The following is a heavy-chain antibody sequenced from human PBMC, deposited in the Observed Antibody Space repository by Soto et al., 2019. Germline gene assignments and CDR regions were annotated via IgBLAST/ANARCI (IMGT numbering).Heavy chain of an antibody. D-gene: IGHD5-12*01. Sequence: EVQLVESGGGLVQPGGSLRLSCAASGFNVSTNYMSWVRQAPGKGLEWVSVIYRGGSAYYADSLKGRFTLSRDTSKNTLYPQMKSLGAEDTAVYYCARGASGSSPYYCYFMDVWGKGPTVAVSS. J-gene: IGHJ6*03. V-gene: IGHV3-66*01. CDR2: IYRGGSA. CDR3: ARGASGSSPYYCYFMDV. CDR1: GFNVSTNY.